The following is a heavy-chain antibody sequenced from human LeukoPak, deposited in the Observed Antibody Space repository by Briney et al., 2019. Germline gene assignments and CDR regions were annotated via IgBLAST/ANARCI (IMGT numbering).Heavy chain of an antibody. V-gene: IGHV1-18*04. CDR1: GYTLTSYG. Sequence: RASVKVSCKASGYTLTSYGISWVRQAPGQGLEWMGWISGYNGNTNYAQKLQGRVTMTTDTSTSTAYMELRSLRSEDTAVYYCARENDGDEDGYNSAFDYWGQGTLVTVSS. D-gene: IGHD5-24*01. CDR3: ARENDGDEDGYNSAFDY. J-gene: IGHJ4*02. CDR2: ISGYNGNT.